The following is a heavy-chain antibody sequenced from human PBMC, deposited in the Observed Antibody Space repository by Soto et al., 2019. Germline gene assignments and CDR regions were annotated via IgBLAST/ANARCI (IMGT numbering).Heavy chain of an antibody. CDR2: IWYDGSNK. V-gene: IGHV3-33*01. J-gene: IGHJ4*02. Sequence: GESLKISCAASGFTFSSYGMHWVRQAPGKGLEWVAVIWYDGSNKYYADSVKGRFTISRDNSKNTLYLQMNSLRAEDTAVYYCARDAGDGGFFFVDYWGQGTLVTVSS. D-gene: IGHD2-15*01. CDR1: GFTFSSYG. CDR3: ARDAGDGGFFFVDY.